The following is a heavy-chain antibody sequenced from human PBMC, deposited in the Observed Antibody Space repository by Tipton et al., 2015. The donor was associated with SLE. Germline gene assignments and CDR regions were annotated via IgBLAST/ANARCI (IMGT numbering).Heavy chain of an antibody. V-gene: IGHV4-59*01. J-gene: IGHJ5*02. CDR3: ARGRWFDP. CDR2: FYYRGAT. CDR1: GASITIYF. Sequence: TLSLTCAVSGASITIYFWSWIRQSPGKGLEWIGSFYYRGATSFNPSLGSRVTISGDTSKNQISLNLRSVTAADTAVYYCARGRWFDPWGQGTLVTVSS.